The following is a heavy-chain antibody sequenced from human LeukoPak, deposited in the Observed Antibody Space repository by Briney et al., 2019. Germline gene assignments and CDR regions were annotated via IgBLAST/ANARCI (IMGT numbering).Heavy chain of an antibody. D-gene: IGHD5-18*01. CDR1: GFTFSNAW. CDR3: ARGGNTYEY. Sequence: PGGSLRLSCAASGFTFSNAWMSWVRQAPGKGLEWVANIKQDGSDIYYVDSVKGRFTISRDNAKNSLYLQMNSLRAEDTAVYYCARGGNTYEYWGQGTLVTVSS. V-gene: IGHV3-7*05. J-gene: IGHJ4*02. CDR2: IKQDGSDI.